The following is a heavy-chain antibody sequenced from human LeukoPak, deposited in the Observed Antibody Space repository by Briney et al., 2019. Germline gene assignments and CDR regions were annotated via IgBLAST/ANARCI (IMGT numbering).Heavy chain of an antibody. Sequence: GESLKISCKGSGYNFTTYWIAWVRQMPGKGLEWMGIIYPGDSDTRYSPSFQGQVTISADKSINTAYLQCSSLKASDTAMYYCARLDTTGWLTGAFDIWGQGTMVTVSS. D-gene: IGHD2/OR15-2a*01. CDR2: IYPGDSDT. J-gene: IGHJ3*02. V-gene: IGHV5-51*01. CDR1: GYNFTTYW. CDR3: ARLDTTGWLTGAFDI.